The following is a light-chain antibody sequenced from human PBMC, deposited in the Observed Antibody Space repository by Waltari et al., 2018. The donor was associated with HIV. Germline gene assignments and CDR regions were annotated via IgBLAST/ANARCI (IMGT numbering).Light chain of an antibody. V-gene: IGLV3-9*01. CDR3: QVWDNNVV. Sequence: YELTQPLSVSVALGLTAKITCGGNNIGTKEVHWYQKRPGQAPLLVMFKDSNRPSGIPERFSGSKSRNTAALTISGVQVEDEADYFCQVWDNNVVFGGGTKLTVL. CDR1: NIGTKE. J-gene: IGLJ3*02. CDR2: KDS.